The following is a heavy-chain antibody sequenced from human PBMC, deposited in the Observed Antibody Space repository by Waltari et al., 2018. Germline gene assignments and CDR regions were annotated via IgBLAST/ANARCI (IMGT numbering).Heavy chain of an antibody. CDR3: ARGSSTVTTGGLDY. J-gene: IGHJ4*02. V-gene: IGHV4-34*01. Sequence: SLTCAVYGGSFSGYYWSWIRQPPGKGLEWIGEINHSGSTNYNPSLKSRVTISVDTSKNQFSLKLSSVTAADTAVYYCARGSSTVTTGGLDYWGQGTLVTVSS. CDR1: GGSFSGYY. D-gene: IGHD4-17*01. CDR2: INHSGST.